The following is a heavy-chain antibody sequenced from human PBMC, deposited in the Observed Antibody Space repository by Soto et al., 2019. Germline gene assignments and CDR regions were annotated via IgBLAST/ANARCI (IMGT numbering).Heavy chain of an antibody. CDR2: IWYDGSDK. V-gene: IGHV3-33*01. J-gene: IGHJ4*02. Sequence: PGGSLRLSSAASGFTFSSYGMHWVRQAPGKGLEWEAVIWYDGSDKYYADAVKGGFTISRDNYKNSLYLQMNSLRTEDTAVYYCARDMRDDYGDYSFDYWGQGTLVTVSS. D-gene: IGHD4-17*01. CDR3: ARDMRDDYGDYSFDY. CDR1: GFTFSSYG.